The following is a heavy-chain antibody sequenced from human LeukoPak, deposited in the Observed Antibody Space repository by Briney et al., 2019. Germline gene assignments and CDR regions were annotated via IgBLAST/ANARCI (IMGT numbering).Heavy chain of an antibody. CDR1: GYTFTNYY. CDR3: AREGEIGYDLSDY. Sequence: RASVKVSCKASGYTFTNYYMNWVRQAPGQGLEWMGIIDPSGGSTSYAQKFQGRVTVTRDTSTSTVYMELSSLRSEDTAMYYCAREGEIGYDLSDYWGQGTLVTVSS. V-gene: IGHV1-46*01. D-gene: IGHD5-12*01. J-gene: IGHJ4*02. CDR2: IDPSGGST.